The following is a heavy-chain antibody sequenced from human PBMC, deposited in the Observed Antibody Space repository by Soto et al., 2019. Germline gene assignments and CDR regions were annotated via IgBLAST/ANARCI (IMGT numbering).Heavy chain of an antibody. CDR1: GYNFNSYG. V-gene: IGHV1-18*01. CDR3: ASVKVSGTREFDH. D-gene: IGHD1-26*01. J-gene: IGHJ4*02. Sequence: QVQLVQSGAEVKKPGASVKVSCKASGYNFNSYGFSWVRQAPGQGLEWMGWISPYNGNTNYAQKLQGRVTMTTDTYTSTAYMELRSLRSDDTAVYYSASVKVSGTREFDHWGQGTLVTVSS. CDR2: ISPYNGNT.